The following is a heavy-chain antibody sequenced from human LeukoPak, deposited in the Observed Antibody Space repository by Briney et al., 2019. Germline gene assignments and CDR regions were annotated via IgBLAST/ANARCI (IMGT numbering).Heavy chain of an antibody. V-gene: IGHV3-23*01. CDR2: IIGSGVST. D-gene: IGHD3-9*01. CDR1: GFTFSSYA. J-gene: IGHJ4*02. CDR3: AKAPYYDILTGYSYFDY. Sequence: GGSLRLSCAASGFTFSSYAMSWVRQAPGKGLEWVSAIIGSGVSTYYADSVKGRFTISRDNSKNTLYLQMNSLRAEDTAVYYCAKAPYYDILTGYSYFDYWGQGTLVTVSS.